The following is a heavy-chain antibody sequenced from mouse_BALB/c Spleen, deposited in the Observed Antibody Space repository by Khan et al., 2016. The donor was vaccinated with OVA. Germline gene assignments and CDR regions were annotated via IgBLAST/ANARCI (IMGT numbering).Heavy chain of an antibody. CDR1: GYTFTSYW. Sequence: QVQLQQSGAELARPGASVKLSCKASGYTFTSYWINWVKQRPGQGLEWIGCIDPGSGSTQYNQKFKDKATLTVDQSSSTAYIQLSSLSSEDSAVFFCAREYYYSRPCCALDYWGQGTSVTVSS. CDR2: IDPGSGST. V-gene: IGHV1-7*01. J-gene: IGHJ4*01. CDR3: AREYYYSRPCCALDY. D-gene: IGHD1-1*01.